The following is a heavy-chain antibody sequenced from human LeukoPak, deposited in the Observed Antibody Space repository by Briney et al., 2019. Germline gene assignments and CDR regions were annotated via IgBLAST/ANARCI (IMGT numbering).Heavy chain of an antibody. CDR2: IQNDASTR. CDR3: ARELSQIVWGGLDY. V-gene: IGHV3-33*05. J-gene: IGHJ4*02. D-gene: IGHD2-21*01. Sequence: GGSLRLSCTASGFIFSHYGMHWVRQAPGKGLEWVAVIQNDASTRNYVDSVKGRLTISRDNSENTVFLQMDSLRVEDTAVYYCARELSQIVWGGLDYGGQGTLVSVSS. CDR1: GFIFSHYG.